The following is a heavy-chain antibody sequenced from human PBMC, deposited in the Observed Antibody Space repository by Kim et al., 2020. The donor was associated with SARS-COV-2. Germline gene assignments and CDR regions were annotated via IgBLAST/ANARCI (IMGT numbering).Heavy chain of an antibody. V-gene: IGHV4-61*01. CDR3: ARGGSSSWTLLLYGMDV. J-gene: IGHJ6*02. Sequence: SETLSLTCTVSGGSVSSGSYYWSWIRQPPGKGLEWIGYIYYSGSTNYNPSLKSRVTISVDTSKNQFSLKLSSVTAADTAVYYCARGGSSSWTLLLYGMDVWGQGTTVTVSS. CDR1: GGSVSSGSYY. D-gene: IGHD6-13*01. CDR2: IYYSGST.